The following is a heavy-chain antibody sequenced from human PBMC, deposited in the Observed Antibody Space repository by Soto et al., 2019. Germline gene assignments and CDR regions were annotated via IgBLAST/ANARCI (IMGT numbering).Heavy chain of an antibody. V-gene: IGHV1-2*02. CDR3: AREFDDSSSPRFDP. D-gene: IGHD6-6*01. J-gene: IGHJ5*02. Sequence: ASVKVSCKASGYTFTGYYMHWVRQAPGQGLEWMGWINPNSGGTNYAQKFQGRVTMTRDMSISTAYMELSRLRSDDTAVYYCAREFDDSSSPRFDPWGQGTLVTVSS. CDR1: GYTFTGYY. CDR2: INPNSGGT.